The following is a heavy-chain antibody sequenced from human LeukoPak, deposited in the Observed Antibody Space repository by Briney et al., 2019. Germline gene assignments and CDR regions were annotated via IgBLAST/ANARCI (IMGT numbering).Heavy chain of an antibody. V-gene: IGHV3-21*04. J-gene: IGHJ6*03. D-gene: IGHD6-6*01. CDR2: ISSSSSYI. CDR1: GFTFSSYS. Sequence: GGSLRLSCAASGFTFSSYSMNWVRQAPGKGLEWVSSISSSSSYIYYADSVKGRFTISRDNSKNTLYLQMNSLRAEDTAVYYCAKAVYSSSGYYYYYMDVWGKGTTVTVSS. CDR3: AKAVYSSSGYYYYYMDV.